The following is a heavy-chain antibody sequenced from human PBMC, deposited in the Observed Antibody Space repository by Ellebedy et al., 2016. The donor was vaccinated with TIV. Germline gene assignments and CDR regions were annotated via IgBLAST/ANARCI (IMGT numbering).Heavy chain of an antibody. V-gene: IGHV5-51*01. CDR3: ARQGLSGRAARSFDS. CDR2: IYPDDSDT. J-gene: IGHJ4*02. D-gene: IGHD6-6*01. Sequence: GESLKISXNGSGYSFSNYWIGWVRQMPGKGLEWMGIIYPDDSDTIYSPSVQGQVTISVDKSINTAYLHWSSLKASDTAVYYCARQGLSGRAARSFDSWGQGTLVTVSS. CDR1: GYSFSNYW.